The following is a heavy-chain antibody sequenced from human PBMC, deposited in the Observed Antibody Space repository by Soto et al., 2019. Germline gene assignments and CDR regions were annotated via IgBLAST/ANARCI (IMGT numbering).Heavy chain of an antibody. V-gene: IGHV3-7*01. D-gene: IGHD3-10*01. Sequence: PGGSLRLSCAASGFTFSSYWMSWFRQAPGKGLEWVANIKQDGSEKYYVDSVKGRFTISRDDAKNSLYLQMNSLRAEDTAVYYCAKETYYYGSGATNWFDPWGQET. CDR1: GFTFSSYW. CDR2: IKQDGSEK. J-gene: IGHJ5*02. CDR3: AKETYYYGSGATNWFDP.